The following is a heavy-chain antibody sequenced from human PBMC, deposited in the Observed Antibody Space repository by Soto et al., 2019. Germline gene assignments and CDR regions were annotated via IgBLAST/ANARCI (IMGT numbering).Heavy chain of an antibody. V-gene: IGHV3-53*04. D-gene: IGHD3-10*01. J-gene: IGHJ6*02. CDR2: IYSGGST. CDR1: GFTVSSKY. Sequence: EVQLVESGGGLVQPGGSLRLSCAASGFTVSSKYMSWVRQAPEKGLEWVSVIYSGGSTYYADSVKGRFTISRDNSKNTLYLQMNSLRTEDTAVYYCARGPYGTGGDYYYGMDLWGQGTTVTVSS. CDR3: ARGPYGTGGDYYYGMDL.